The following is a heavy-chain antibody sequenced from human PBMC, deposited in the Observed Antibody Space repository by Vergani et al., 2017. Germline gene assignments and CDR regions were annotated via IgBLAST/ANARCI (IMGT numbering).Heavy chain of an antibody. CDR1: GGSFSGYY. V-gene: IGHV4-34*01. Sequence: QVQLQQWGAGLLNPSETLSLTCAVYGGSFSGYYWSWIRQPPGKGLEWIGEINHSGSTNYNPPLKSRVTISVDTSKNQFSLKLSSVTAADTAVYYCARDKEPDIMGRKAPYYYDGMDVWGQGTTVTVSS. J-gene: IGHJ6*02. D-gene: IGHD2-15*01. CDR2: INHSGST. CDR3: ARDKEPDIMGRKAPYYYDGMDV.